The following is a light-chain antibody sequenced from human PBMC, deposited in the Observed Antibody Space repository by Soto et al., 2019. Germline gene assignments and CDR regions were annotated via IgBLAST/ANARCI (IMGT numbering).Light chain of an antibody. Sequence: QSALTQPASVSGSPGQSITISCTGTSSDVGGYNYVSWYQQQPARAPKLMIYDVSDRPSGVSKRFSGSKSGNTASLTISGLQAEDEAEYYCSSYTSSSTLMVFSGGTKVTVL. CDR1: SSDVGGYNY. V-gene: IGLV2-14*01. CDR2: DVS. J-gene: IGLJ2*01. CDR3: SSYTSSSTLMV.